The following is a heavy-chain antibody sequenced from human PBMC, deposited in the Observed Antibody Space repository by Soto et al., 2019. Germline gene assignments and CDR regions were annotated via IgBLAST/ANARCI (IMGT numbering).Heavy chain of an antibody. CDR2: ISAYNGNT. V-gene: IGHV1-18*04. CDR1: GYTFTSCG. D-gene: IGHD3-10*01. CDR3: AREYGSGSYYPVWFDP. J-gene: IGHJ5*02. Sequence: GASVKVSCKASGYTFTSCGISWVRQAPGQGLEWMGWISAYNGNTNYAQKLQGRVTMTTDTSTSTAYMEMRSLRSDDTAVYYCAREYGSGSYYPVWFDPWGQGTLVTVSS.